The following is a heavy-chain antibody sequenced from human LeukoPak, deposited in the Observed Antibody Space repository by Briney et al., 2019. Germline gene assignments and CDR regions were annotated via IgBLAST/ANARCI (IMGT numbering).Heavy chain of an antibody. D-gene: IGHD5-12*01. Sequence: SETLSLTCTVTGGSISSSSYYWGWIRQTPGKGPEWIGSIYYSGNTYYNPSLKSRATISVDTSKNQFSLKLSSVTAADTAVYYCARVLGSGYDSGNWFDPWGQGTLVTVSS. CDR1: GGSISSSSYY. CDR3: ARVLGSGYDSGNWFDP. CDR2: IYYSGNT. V-gene: IGHV4-39*07. J-gene: IGHJ5*02.